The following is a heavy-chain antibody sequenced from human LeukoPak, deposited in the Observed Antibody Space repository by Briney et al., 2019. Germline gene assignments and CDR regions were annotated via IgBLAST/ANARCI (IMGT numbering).Heavy chain of an antibody. CDR2: ISHRGRT. Sequence: PETLSLTCAVYGGSVSVYYCSWIRQPPEKWLEWIGEISHRGRTHYTPSLQSRVTMSVDTSKNQFALNLNSVTAADTAVYYCARVPLRFLEPFDYWGQGILVTVSS. CDR1: GGSVSVYY. J-gene: IGHJ4*02. V-gene: IGHV4-34*01. CDR3: ARVPLRFLEPFDY. D-gene: IGHD3-3*01.